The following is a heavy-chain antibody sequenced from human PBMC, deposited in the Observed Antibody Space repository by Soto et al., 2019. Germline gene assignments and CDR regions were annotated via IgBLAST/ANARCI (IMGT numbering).Heavy chain of an antibody. V-gene: IGHV1-18*01. Sequence: VQLVQSGAEVKKPGASVKVSCKASGYTFTSYGISWVRQATGQGLEWMGWTRAYNGNTNYAQKVQGSVTMTTATYTSTAYVELRSLSSDDTAVYYCSGDRPTMDVWGQGTTVTVS. CDR3: SGDRPTMDV. CDR1: GYTFTSYG. CDR2: TRAYNGNT. J-gene: IGHJ6*02.